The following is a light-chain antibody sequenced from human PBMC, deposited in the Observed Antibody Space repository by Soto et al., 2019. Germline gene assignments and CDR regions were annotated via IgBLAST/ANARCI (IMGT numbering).Light chain of an antibody. J-gene: IGKJ5*01. Sequence: DIQMTHSPSSLSASVGDRVTITCQASQDISNYLNWYQKKPGKAPKLLIYDASNLETGVPSRFSGSGSGTDFTFTISSLQPEDIATYYCQQYDNLPITFGQGTRLEIK. CDR1: QDISNY. CDR3: QQYDNLPIT. V-gene: IGKV1-33*01. CDR2: DAS.